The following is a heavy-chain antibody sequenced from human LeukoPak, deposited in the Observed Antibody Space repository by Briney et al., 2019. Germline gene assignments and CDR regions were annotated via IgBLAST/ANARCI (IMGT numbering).Heavy chain of an antibody. CDR2: ISSSSSYT. V-gene: IGHV3-11*06. Sequence: PGGSLRLSCAASGFTFSDYYMSWIRQAPGKGLEWVSYISSSSSYTNYADSVKGRFTISRDNAKNSLYLQMNSLRAEDTAVYYCARAISGRYFDYWGQGTLVTVSS. D-gene: IGHD2-15*01. CDR3: ARAISGRYFDY. CDR1: GFTFSDYY. J-gene: IGHJ4*02.